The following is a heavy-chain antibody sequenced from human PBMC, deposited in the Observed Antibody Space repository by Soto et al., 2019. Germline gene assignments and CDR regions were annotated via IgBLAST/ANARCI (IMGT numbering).Heavy chain of an antibody. D-gene: IGHD6-6*01. CDR1: GYTFTSYD. CDR3: AISSIAARPHYYYGMDV. Sequence: QVQLVQSGAEVKKPGASVKVSCKASGYTFTSYDINWVRQATGQGLEWMGWMNPNSGNTGYAQKFQGRVTMTRNTSISTAYMEVSSLRSEDTAVYYCAISSIAARPHYYYGMDVWGQGTTVTVSS. CDR2: MNPNSGNT. V-gene: IGHV1-8*01. J-gene: IGHJ6*02.